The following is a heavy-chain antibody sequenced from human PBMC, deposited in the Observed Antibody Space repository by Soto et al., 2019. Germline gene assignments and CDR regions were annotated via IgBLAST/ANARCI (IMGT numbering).Heavy chain of an antibody. CDR2: IYYSGST. J-gene: IGHJ4*02. Sequence: QLQLQESGPGLVKPSETLSLTCTVSGGSISSSSYYWGWIRQPPGKGLEWIGSIYYSGSTYYNPSLKSRVTISVDTSKNQFSRKLSSVTAADTAVYYCASAGGQSGTVDWGQGTLVTVSS. V-gene: IGHV4-39*01. CDR3: ASAGGQSGTVD. CDR1: GGSISSSSYY. D-gene: IGHD3-10*01.